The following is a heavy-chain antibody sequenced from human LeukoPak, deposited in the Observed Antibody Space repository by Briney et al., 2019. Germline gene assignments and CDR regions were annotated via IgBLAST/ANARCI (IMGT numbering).Heavy chain of an antibody. CDR3: AKGSGWNTYFDY. Sequence: GGSLRLSCAASGFTFDDYAMHWVRQAPGKGLEWVSGISWNSGSIGYADSVKGRFTISRDNAKNSLYLQMNSLRAEDTALYYCAKGSGWNTYFDYWGQGTLVTVSS. D-gene: IGHD6-19*01. CDR1: GFTFDDYA. V-gene: IGHV3-9*01. J-gene: IGHJ4*02. CDR2: ISWNSGSI.